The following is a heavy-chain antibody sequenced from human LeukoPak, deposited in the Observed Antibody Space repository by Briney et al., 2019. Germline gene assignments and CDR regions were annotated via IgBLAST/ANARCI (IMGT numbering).Heavy chain of an antibody. V-gene: IGHV3-15*01. CDR1: GFTFSNAW. CDR3: TTDFWTYYYYMDV. J-gene: IGHJ6*03. CDR2: IKSKTDGGTT. Sequence: PGGSLRLSCAASGFTFSNAWMSWVRQAPGKGLEWVGRIKSKTDGGTTDYAAPVKGRFTISRDDSKNTLYLQMNSLKTEDTAVYYCTTDFWTYYYYMDVWGKGTTVTVSS. D-gene: IGHD3/OR15-3a*01.